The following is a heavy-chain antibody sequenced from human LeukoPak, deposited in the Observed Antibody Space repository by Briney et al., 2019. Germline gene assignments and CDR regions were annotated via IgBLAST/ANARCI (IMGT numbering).Heavy chain of an antibody. CDR3: ARDTGGSLDY. V-gene: IGHV3-7*01. D-gene: IGHD2-8*02. CDR2: IKQDGSTK. CDR1: GFTFSNSW. Sequence: GGSLRLSCAASGFTFSNSWMAWVRQAPGKGLEWVANIKQDGSTKHYADSLKDRFTISRDNRKNLLYVQMNSLRADDTAVYYCARDTGGSLDYWGQGILVTVAS. J-gene: IGHJ4*02.